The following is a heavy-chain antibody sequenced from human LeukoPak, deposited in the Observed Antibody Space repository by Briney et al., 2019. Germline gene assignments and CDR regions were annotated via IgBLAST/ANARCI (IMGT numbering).Heavy chain of an antibody. J-gene: IGHJ4*02. Sequence: SETLSLTCTVSGFSVTTDSYCWGWIRQPPGKGLEWIGYDYCGGNTNYDPSLKRRVTISVDASKNQFSLTLTSVTAADTAVYFCARDHFGSLDSWGQGILVTVSS. CDR3: ARDHFGSLDS. V-gene: IGHV4-61*01. D-gene: IGHD3-10*01. CDR2: DYCGGNT. CDR1: GFSVTTDSYC.